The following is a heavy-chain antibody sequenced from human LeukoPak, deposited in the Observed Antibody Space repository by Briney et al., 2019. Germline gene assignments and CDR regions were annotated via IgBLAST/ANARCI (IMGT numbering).Heavy chain of an antibody. D-gene: IGHD1-26*01. Sequence: ASVKVSCKASGYTFTGYYIHWVRQAPGQGLEWMGWINPNSGGTNYAQKFQGRVTMTRDTSISTAYMDLSRLRSDDTAVYYCARDGSTVPTGPVFDYWGQGTLVTVSS. CDR2: INPNSGGT. J-gene: IGHJ4*02. V-gene: IGHV1-2*02. CDR1: GYTFTGYY. CDR3: ARDGSTVPTGPVFDY.